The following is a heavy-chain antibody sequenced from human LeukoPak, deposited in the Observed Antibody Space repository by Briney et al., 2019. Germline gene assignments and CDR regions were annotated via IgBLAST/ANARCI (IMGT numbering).Heavy chain of an antibody. CDR1: GYTFTSYD. D-gene: IGHD5-18*01. V-gene: IGHV1-8*03. Sequence: ASVKVSCKASGYTFTSYDINWVRQATGQGLEWVGWMNPNSGNTGYAQKFQGRVTITRNTSISTAYMELSSLRSEDTAVYYCARLAVYDSYGIPYYFDYWGQGTLVTVSS. J-gene: IGHJ4*02. CDR3: ARLAVYDSYGIPYYFDY. CDR2: MNPNSGNT.